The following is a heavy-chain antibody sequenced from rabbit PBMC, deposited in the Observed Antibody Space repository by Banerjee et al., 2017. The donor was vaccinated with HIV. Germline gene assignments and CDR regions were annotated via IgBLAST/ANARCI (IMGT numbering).Heavy chain of an antibody. V-gene: IGHV1S40*01. CDR2: IYAGSGNT. CDR3: ARSPIAGVIGWNFNL. Sequence: QSLEESGGDLVKPGASLTLTCTASGFSFSNIYYMCWVRQAPGKGLEWIACIYAGSGNTYYASWAKGRFTISKTSSTTVTLQMTSLTAADTATYFCARSPIAGVIGWNFNLWGQGTLVTVS. CDR1: GFSFSNIYY. D-gene: IGHD4-2*01. J-gene: IGHJ4*01.